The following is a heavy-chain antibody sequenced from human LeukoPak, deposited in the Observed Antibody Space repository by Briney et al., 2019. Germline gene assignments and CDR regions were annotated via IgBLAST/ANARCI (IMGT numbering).Heavy chain of an antibody. J-gene: IGHJ4*02. CDR3: ARGGYCTTSSCYN. Sequence: ASVKVSCKIPRHTFTTYFIYWVRQAPGQGLEWMGWINPSTGGTNSAQELQGRITMTRDTSTSTAYMELSSLRSDDTAVYYCARGGYCTTSSCYNWGQETLVTVSS. CDR1: RHTFTTYF. CDR2: INPSTGGT. D-gene: IGHD6-13*01. V-gene: IGHV1-2*02.